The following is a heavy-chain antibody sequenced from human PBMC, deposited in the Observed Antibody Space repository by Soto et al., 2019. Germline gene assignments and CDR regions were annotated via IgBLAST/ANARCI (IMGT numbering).Heavy chain of an antibody. CDR1: GFTFSSYG. Sequence: PGGSLRLSCAASGFTFSSYGMHWVRQAPGKGLEWVAVISYDGSNKYYADSVKGRFTISTDNSKNTLYLQMNSLSAEDTAVYYCAKDVSYCSSTSCSPYYYYYYGMDVWGQGTTVTVSS. D-gene: IGHD2-2*01. V-gene: IGHV3-30*18. CDR3: AKDVSYCSSTSCSPYYYYYYGMDV. J-gene: IGHJ6*02. CDR2: ISYDGSNK.